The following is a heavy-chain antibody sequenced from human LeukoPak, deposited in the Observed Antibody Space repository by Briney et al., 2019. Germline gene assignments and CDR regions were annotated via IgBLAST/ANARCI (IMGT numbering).Heavy chain of an antibody. Sequence: GGSLRLSCSASGFLVNANHMNWVRQAPGKGLEWVSFIYSSDYIYYADSVKGRFTISRDNSKNTLYLQMNSLRVEDSAVYYCATERPDSRVLDYWGQGLVVTVSS. CDR3: ATERPDSRVLDY. CDR2: IYSSDYI. CDR1: GFLVNANH. V-gene: IGHV3-66*01. J-gene: IGHJ4*02. D-gene: IGHD3-10*01.